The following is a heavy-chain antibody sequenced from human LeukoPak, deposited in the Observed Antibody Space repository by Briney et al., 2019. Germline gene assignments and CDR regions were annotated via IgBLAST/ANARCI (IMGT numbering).Heavy chain of an antibody. J-gene: IGHJ6*02. Sequence: ASVKVSCKASGYTFTSYAMNWVRQAPGQGLEWMGWINTNTGNPTYAQGFTGRFVFSLDTSVSTAYLQISSLKAEDTAVYYCAREGDIVVVPVHYYYGMDVWGQGTTVTVSS. V-gene: IGHV7-4-1*02. CDR3: AREGDIVVVPVHYYYGMDV. D-gene: IGHD2-2*01. CDR1: GYTFTSYA. CDR2: INTNTGNP.